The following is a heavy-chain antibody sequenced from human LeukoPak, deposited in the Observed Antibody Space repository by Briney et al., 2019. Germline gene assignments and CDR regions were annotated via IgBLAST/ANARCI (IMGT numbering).Heavy chain of an antibody. CDR2: IYTSGST. Sequence: PSETLSLTCTVSGGSISSYYWSCIWQPAGKGLEWIGRIYTSGSTNYNPSLKSRVTMSVDTSKNQFSLKLSSLTAADTAVYYCARDFFNYYGSGSYSIHGMDVWGQGITVIVSS. CDR3: ARDFFNYYGSGSYSIHGMDV. J-gene: IGHJ6*02. V-gene: IGHV4-4*07. D-gene: IGHD3-10*01. CDR1: GGSISSYY.